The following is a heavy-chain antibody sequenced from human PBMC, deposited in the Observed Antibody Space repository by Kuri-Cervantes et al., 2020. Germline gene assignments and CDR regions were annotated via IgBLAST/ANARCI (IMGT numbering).Heavy chain of an antibody. Sequence: GESLKISCAASGFTVSSNYMSWVRQAPGKGLEWVSVIYSGGSTYYADSLKGRFTISRDNSKNTLYLQMNSLRAEDTAVYYCARTQTLRYYYGMDVWGQGTTVTVSS. CDR3: ARTQTLRYYYGMDV. CDR2: IYSGGST. V-gene: IGHV3-66*02. CDR1: GFTVSSNY. J-gene: IGHJ6*02.